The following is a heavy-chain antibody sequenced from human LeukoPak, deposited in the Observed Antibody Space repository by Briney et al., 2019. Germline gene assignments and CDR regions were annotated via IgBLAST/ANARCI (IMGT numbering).Heavy chain of an antibody. CDR1: GGSISSYS. V-gene: IGHV4-59*01. D-gene: IGHD3-3*01. CDR3: ARDGAYDFWSGYHPGYFDY. CDR2: IYYSGST. J-gene: IGHJ4*02. Sequence: PSETLSLTCTVSGGSISSYSWSWIRQPPGKGLEWIGYIYYSGSTNYNPSLKSRVTISVDTSKNQFSLKLSSVTAADTAVYYCARDGAYDFWSGYHPGYFDYWGQGTLVTVFS.